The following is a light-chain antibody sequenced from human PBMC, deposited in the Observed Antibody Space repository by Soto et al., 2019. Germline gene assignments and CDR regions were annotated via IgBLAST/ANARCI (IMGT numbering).Light chain of an antibody. CDR1: SSNIGSNT. V-gene: IGLV1-44*01. J-gene: IGLJ7*01. Sequence: QAVVTQPPSASGTPGQRVTISCSGSSSNIGSNTVSWFQQLPGRAPKLLLYNNIYRPSGVPDRFSGSKSGTSASLAISGLQSEDEADYYCAAWDDSLDGHVVFGGGTQLTVL. CDR2: NNI. CDR3: AAWDDSLDGHVV.